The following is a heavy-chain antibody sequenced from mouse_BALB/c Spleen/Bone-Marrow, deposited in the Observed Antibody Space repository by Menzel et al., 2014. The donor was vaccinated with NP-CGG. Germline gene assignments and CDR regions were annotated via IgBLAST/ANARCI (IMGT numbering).Heavy chain of an antibody. CDR1: GFTFSSFG. V-gene: IGHV5-17*02. D-gene: IGHD2-4*01. Sequence: EVKLVESGGGLVQPGGSRKLSCAASGFTFSSFGMHWVRQAPEKGLEWVAYISSGSSTPYSADTVKGRFTISRDNPKNTLFLQMTSLRSEDTAMYYCTRKGALITHYYAMDYWGQGTSVTVSS. CDR2: ISSGSSTP. J-gene: IGHJ4*01. CDR3: TRKGALITHYYAMDY.